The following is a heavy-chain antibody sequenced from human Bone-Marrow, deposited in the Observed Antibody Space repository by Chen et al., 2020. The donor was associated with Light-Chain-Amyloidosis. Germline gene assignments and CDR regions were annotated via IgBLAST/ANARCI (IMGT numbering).Heavy chain of an antibody. CDR1: GFAFSSYA. CDR2: IRGGGGSR. Sequence: EVQLVESGGGLLQRGGSLRLSCAASGFAFSSYAMSWVRQAPGKGLEWVATIRGGGGSRYYGDSVKVRLTISRDNSKNALFLQRISLRAEDTAVYYCAKDISYDDILPGYPADAFDIWGQGTMVTVSS. D-gene: IGHD3-9*01. J-gene: IGHJ3*02. V-gene: IGHV3-23*04. CDR3: AKDISYDDILPGYPADAFDI.